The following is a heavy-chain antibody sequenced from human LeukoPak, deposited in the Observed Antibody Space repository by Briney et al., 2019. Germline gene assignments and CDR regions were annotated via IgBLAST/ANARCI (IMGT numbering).Heavy chain of an antibody. V-gene: IGHV1-46*01. D-gene: IGHD6-6*01. CDR3: AREVSPQGGSSSGDPRNYYMDV. CDR2: INPSGGST. J-gene: IGHJ6*03. Sequence: GASVKVSCKPSGYTFTSYYMHWVRQAPGQGLEWMGIINPSGGSTSYAQKFQGRVTMTRDMSTSTVYMELSSLRSEDTAVYCCAREVSPQGGSSSGDPRNYYMDVWGKGTTVTVSS. CDR1: GYTFTSYY.